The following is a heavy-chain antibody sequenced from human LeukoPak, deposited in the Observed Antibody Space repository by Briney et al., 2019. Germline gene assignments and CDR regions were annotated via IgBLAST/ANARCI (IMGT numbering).Heavy chain of an antibody. CDR2: INPNSGGT. CDR3: ARDGSGSYYHDY. Sequence: VASVTVSCKASGYTFTVYYMHWVRQAPGQGLEWMGWINPNSGGTNYAQKFQGRVTMTRDTSISTAYMELSRLRSDDTAVYYCARDGSGSYYHDYWGQGTLVTVSS. J-gene: IGHJ4*02. D-gene: IGHD3-10*01. CDR1: GYTFTVYY. V-gene: IGHV1-2*02.